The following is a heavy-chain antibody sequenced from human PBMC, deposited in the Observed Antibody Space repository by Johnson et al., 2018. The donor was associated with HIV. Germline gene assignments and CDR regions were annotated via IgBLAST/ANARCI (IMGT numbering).Heavy chain of an antibody. J-gene: IGHJ3*02. CDR2: IWYDGSNK. Sequence: QVQLVESGGVAVQPGGSLRLSCAASGFTFSSYGMHWVRQAPGKGLEWVAVIWYDGSNKYYADSVKGRFTISRDNSKNTLYLQMNSLRAEDTAVYYCAKEDGYSYGSDAFDIWGQGTMVTVSS. CDR1: GFTFSSYG. CDR3: AKEDGYSYGSDAFDI. D-gene: IGHD5-18*01. V-gene: IGHV3-33*06.